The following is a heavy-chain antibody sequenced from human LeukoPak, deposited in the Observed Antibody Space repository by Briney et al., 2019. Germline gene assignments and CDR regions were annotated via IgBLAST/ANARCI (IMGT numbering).Heavy chain of an antibody. CDR1: GGTFSSYA. Sequence: SVKVSCKASGGTFSSYAISWVRQAPGQGLEWMGGIIPIFGTANYAQKFQGRVTITADESTSTAYMELGSLRSEDTAVYYCASGPYHLRYFDWCFDYWGQGTLVTVSS. J-gene: IGHJ4*02. CDR3: ASGPYHLRYFDWCFDY. D-gene: IGHD3-9*01. CDR2: IIPIFGTA. V-gene: IGHV1-69*01.